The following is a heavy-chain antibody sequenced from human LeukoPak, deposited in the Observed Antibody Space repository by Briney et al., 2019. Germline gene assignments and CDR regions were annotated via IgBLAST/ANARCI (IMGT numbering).Heavy chain of an antibody. CDR1: GYSFTSYW. CDR3: ARPPGDYKYYGMDV. Sequence: EESLKISCKGSGYSFTSYWIAWVRQMPGKGLEWMGIVYPGDSDTRYSPSFQGQVTISADKSIGTAYLQWNTLQASDSAIYYCARPPGDYKYYGMDVWGQGTTVTVSS. J-gene: IGHJ6*02. V-gene: IGHV5-51*01. CDR2: VYPGDSDT.